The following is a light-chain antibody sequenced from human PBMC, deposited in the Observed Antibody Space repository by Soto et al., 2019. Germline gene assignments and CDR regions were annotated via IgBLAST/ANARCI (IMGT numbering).Light chain of an antibody. CDR1: QSIGSN. CDR2: AAS. CDR3: QQYNNSPPWT. V-gene: IGKV3-15*01. J-gene: IGKJ1*01. Sequence: EIVMTQSPATLSVSPGERATLSCRASQSIGSNLAWYQQKPGQAPRLLIYAASIRATEFSATFSGSGSGTEFTLTIRGLQSDDFAVYFCQQYNNSPPWTFGHGTKVEIK.